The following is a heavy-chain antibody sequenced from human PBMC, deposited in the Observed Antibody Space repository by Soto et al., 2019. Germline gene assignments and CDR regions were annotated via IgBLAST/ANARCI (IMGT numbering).Heavy chain of an antibody. V-gene: IGHV1-46*01. CDR2: INPRGGST. CDR3: ARPAGRLANWFDP. D-gene: IGHD6-6*01. Sequence: QVQLVQSGVEVKKPGASVKVSCKASGYTFTDYRMIWVRQSPGQGLELMGIINPRGGSTNYAPNFQGRVTLTRDSFTSTVYMELRNLRSEDTAVYYCARPAGRLANWFDPWRQGTLVNVSS. CDR1: GYTFTDYR. J-gene: IGHJ5*02.